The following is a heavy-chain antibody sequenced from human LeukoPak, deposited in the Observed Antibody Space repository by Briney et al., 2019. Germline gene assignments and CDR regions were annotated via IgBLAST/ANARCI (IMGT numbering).Heavy chain of an antibody. J-gene: IGHJ4*02. CDR1: GYTFTGYY. Sequence: ASVKVSCKASGYTFTGYYMYWVRQAPGQGLEWMGWINPNSGGTNYAQKFQGRVTMTRDTSISTAYMELSRLRSDDTAVYYCATVDYSSNYAWDYWGQGTLVTVSS. CDR3: ATVDYSSNYAWDY. CDR2: INPNSGGT. V-gene: IGHV1-2*02. D-gene: IGHD4-11*01.